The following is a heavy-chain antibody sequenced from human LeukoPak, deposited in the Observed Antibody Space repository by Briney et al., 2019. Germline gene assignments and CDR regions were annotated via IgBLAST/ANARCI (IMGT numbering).Heavy chain of an antibody. V-gene: IGHV3-21*06. CDR3: ARPLGPSYYGMDV. D-gene: IGHD7-27*01. Sequence: GGSLRLSCTASGFTFSNYNMNWVRQAPGKGLEWVSSISMMGTYTYVADSVKGRFTISRDNARNSLFLQMDSLGADDTAVYYCARPLGPSYYGMDVWGQGTTVTLSS. CDR2: ISMMGTYT. J-gene: IGHJ6*02. CDR1: GFTFSNYN.